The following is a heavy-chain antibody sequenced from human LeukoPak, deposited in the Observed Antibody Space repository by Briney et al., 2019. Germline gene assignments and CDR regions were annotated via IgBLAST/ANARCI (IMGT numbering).Heavy chain of an antibody. Sequence: PGRSLRLSCAASGFTFSSYVMHWVRQAPGKGLEWVAVIWYDGSNKYYADSVKGRFTISRDNSKNTLYLQMNSLRAEDTAVYYCAKEGGQREHDILTGHYGFDYWGQGTLVTVSS. CDR1: GFTFSSYV. CDR2: IWYDGSNK. CDR3: AKEGGQREHDILTGHYGFDY. V-gene: IGHV3-33*06. D-gene: IGHD3-9*01. J-gene: IGHJ4*02.